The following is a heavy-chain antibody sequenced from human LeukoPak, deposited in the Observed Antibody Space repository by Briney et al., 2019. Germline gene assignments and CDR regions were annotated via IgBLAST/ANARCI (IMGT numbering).Heavy chain of an antibody. CDR1: GFTFTNYV. CDR3: AKVRNGRFLEWSIFDY. J-gene: IGHJ4*02. Sequence: PGGSLRLSCAVSGFTFTNYVIHWVRQAPSKGLEWVAVISYDGSNKYYGDSVKGRFTISRDNSKNTLYLQMNSLRAEDTAAYYCAKVRNGRFLEWSIFDYWGQGTLVTVSS. D-gene: IGHD3-3*01. CDR2: ISYDGSNK. V-gene: IGHV3-30*18.